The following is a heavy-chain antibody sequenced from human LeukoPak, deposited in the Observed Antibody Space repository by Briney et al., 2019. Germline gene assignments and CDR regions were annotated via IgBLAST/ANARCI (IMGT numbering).Heavy chain of an antibody. D-gene: IGHD3-3*01. V-gene: IGHV4-34*01. Sequence: SETLSLTCAVYGGSFSGYYWSWIRQPPGKGLEWIGEINHSGSTNYNPSLKSRVTISVDTSKNQFSLKLSSVTAADTAVYYCARGGVYDFWSGYYIYFDYWGQGTLVTVSS. J-gene: IGHJ4*02. CDR3: ARGGVYDFWSGYYIYFDY. CDR2: INHSGST. CDR1: GGSFSGYY.